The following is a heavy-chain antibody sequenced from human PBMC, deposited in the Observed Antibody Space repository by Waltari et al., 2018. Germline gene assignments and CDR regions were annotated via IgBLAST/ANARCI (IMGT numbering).Heavy chain of an antibody. CDR2: INPNSGGT. CDR3: ARDTGYYDSSGSYDY. J-gene: IGHJ4*02. V-gene: IGHV1-2*06. D-gene: IGHD3-22*01. CDR1: GYTFTGYY. Sequence: QVQLVQSGAEVTKPGASVKVSCKASGYTFTGYYMHWVRQAPGQGLEWMGRINPNSGGTNYAQKFQGRVTMTRDTSISTAYMELSRLRSDDTAVYYCARDTGYYDSSGSYDYWGQGTLVTVSS.